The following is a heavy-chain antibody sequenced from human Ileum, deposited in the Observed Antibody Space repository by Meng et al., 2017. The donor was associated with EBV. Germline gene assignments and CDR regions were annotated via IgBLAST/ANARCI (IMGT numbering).Heavy chain of an antibody. CDR3: VHRWGGNGWGPLDY. D-gene: IGHD6-19*01. CDR1: RFSRSTNGVG. Sequence: QDSGPTMVQPPQTLLLTCTFFRFSRSTNGVGVGWIRQHPGKALEWLALIYWDDDKRYRPSLQNRLTITKDTSKNQVVFTVTNMDPVDTAKYYCVHRWGGNGWGPLDYWGQGTLVTVSS. CDR2: IYWDDDK. J-gene: IGHJ4*02. V-gene: IGHV2-5*02.